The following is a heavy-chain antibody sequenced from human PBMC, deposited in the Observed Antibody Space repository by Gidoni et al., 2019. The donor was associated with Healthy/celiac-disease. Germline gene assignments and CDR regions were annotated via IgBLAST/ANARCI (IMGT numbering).Heavy chain of an antibody. V-gene: IGHV3-21*01. CDR2: ISSSSSYI. J-gene: IGHJ4*02. D-gene: IGHD3-22*01. Sequence: EVQLVESGGGLVKPGGSLRLSCAASGFTFSSYSMTWVRQAPGKGLEWVSSISSSSSYIYYADSVKGRFTISRDNAKNSLYLQMNSLRAEDTAVYYCARDLPHDYYDSSGYYYGVDYWGQGTLVTVSS. CDR1: GFTFSSYS. CDR3: ARDLPHDYYDSSGYYYGVDY.